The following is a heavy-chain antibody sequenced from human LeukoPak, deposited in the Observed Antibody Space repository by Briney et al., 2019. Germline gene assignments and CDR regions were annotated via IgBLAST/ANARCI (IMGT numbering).Heavy chain of an antibody. V-gene: IGHV3-30*03. CDR2: ISYDGSNK. D-gene: IGHD6-13*01. CDR3: AGVWSPPYTSNWPYYFDY. J-gene: IGHJ4*02. Sequence: GGSLRLSCAASGFTFSSYSMNWVRQAPGKGLEWVAVISYDGSNKYYADSVKGRFTISRDNSKNTLYLQMNSLRVEDTAVYYCAGVWSPPYTSNWPYYFDYWGQGILVTVSS. CDR1: GFTFSSYS.